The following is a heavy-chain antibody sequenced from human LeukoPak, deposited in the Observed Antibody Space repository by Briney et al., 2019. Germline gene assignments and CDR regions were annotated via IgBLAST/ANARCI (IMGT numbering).Heavy chain of an antibody. CDR1: GFTFSSHW. J-gene: IGHJ3*02. V-gene: IGHV3-23*01. CDR3: GKNRYSGSLSPFDI. Sequence: PGGSLRLSCVASGFTFSSHWMTWVRQAPGKGLEWVSAISGGGGNTYYADSVKGRFTISRDNSKNTLYLQMNSLRAEDTAVYYCGKNRYSGSLSPFDIWGQGTMVTVSS. CDR2: ISGGGGNT. D-gene: IGHD1-26*01.